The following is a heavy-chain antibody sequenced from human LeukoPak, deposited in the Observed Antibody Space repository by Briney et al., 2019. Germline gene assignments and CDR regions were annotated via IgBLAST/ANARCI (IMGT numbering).Heavy chain of an antibody. CDR2: ISGSGGNT. CDR1: GFTFSSYA. Sequence: PGGSLRLSCAASGFTFSSYAMSWVRQAPGKGLEWVSAISGSGGNTYYADSVKGRFTISRDNSKNTLYLQMNSLRAEDTAVYYCAKAPSGWYSFDYWGQGPRSPSPQ. J-gene: IGHJ4*02. CDR3: AKAPSGWYSFDY. D-gene: IGHD6-19*01. V-gene: IGHV3-23*01.